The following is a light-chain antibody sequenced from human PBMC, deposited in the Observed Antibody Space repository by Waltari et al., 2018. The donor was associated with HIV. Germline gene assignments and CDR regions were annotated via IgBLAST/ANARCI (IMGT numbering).Light chain of an antibody. CDR3: QQSYSTPFT. Sequence: DIQMTQSPSSLSASVGDRVTITCRASQSISSYLNWYQQKPGKAPKLLIYAASSLQSGVPSMVSGSGSGTEFTLTISSLQPEDVATYYCQQSYSTPFTFGPGTKVDIK. CDR1: QSISSY. J-gene: IGKJ3*01. CDR2: AAS. V-gene: IGKV1-39*01.